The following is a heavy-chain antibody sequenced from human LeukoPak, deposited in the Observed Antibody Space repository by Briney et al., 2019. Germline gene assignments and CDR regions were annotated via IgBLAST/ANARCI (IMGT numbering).Heavy chain of an antibody. J-gene: IGHJ3*02. D-gene: IGHD1-26*01. CDR1: GFTFNNYN. Sequence: GGSLRLSCAASGFTFNNYNMNWVRQAPGKGLEWVSYISSGSSTIYYADPVKGRFTISRDNAKNSLYLQMNSLRDEDTAVYYCARDSASGSYRHAFDIWGQGTMVTVSS. CDR3: ARDSASGSYRHAFDI. CDR2: ISSGSSTI. V-gene: IGHV3-48*02.